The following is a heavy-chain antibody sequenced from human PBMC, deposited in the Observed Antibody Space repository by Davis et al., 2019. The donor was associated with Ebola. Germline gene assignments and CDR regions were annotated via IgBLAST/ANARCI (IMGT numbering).Heavy chain of an antibody. D-gene: IGHD4-17*01. CDR3: AREYYGYYYYGMDV. Sequence: GESLKISCAASGFTFSSYGMHWVRQAPGKGLEWVAVISYDGSNKYYADSVKGRFTISRDNSKNTLYLQMNSLRAEDTAVYYCAREYYGYYYYGMDVWGQGTTVTVSS. J-gene: IGHJ6*02. CDR1: GFTFSSYG. V-gene: IGHV3-30*03. CDR2: ISYDGSNK.